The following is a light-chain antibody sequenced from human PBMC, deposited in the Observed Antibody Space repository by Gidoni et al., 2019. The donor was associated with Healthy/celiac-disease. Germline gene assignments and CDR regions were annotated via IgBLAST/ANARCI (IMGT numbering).Light chain of an antibody. V-gene: IGKV3-15*01. CDR1: QSVSSN. J-gene: IGKJ1*01. Sequence: EIEMTQSPATLSVSPGERATLSCRASQSVSSNLAWYQQKPGQAPRLLIYGASTRATGIPARFSGSGSGTEFTLTISSLQSEDFAVYYCQQYNNWWTFGQXTKVEIK. CDR2: GAS. CDR3: QQYNNWWT.